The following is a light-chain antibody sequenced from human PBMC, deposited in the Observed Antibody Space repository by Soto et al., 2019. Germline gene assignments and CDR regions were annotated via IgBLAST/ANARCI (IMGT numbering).Light chain of an antibody. CDR2: DAS. CDR1: QSLSSSQ. Sequence: EIVLTQSPGTLSLSPGERATLSCRASQSLSSSQLAWYQQKPGQAPRLLIHDASSRATGISDRFTGSGSGTDFTLTITTLEHEDFAVYYCQQYGSAPRTFGLGKKVEI. J-gene: IGKJ1*01. V-gene: IGKV3-20*01. CDR3: QQYGSAPRT.